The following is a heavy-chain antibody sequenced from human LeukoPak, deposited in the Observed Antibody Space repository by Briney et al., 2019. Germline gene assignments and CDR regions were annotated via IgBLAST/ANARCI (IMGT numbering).Heavy chain of an antibody. CDR2: ISGSGGST. V-gene: IGHV3-23*01. Sequence: GGSLRLSCAASGFTFSSYAMSWVRQAPGKGLERVSAISGSGGSTYYADSVKGRFTISRDNSKNTLYLQMNSLRAEDTAVYYCAKDGELSHSGYWGQGTLVTVSS. CDR1: GFTFSSYA. D-gene: IGHD3-16*02. J-gene: IGHJ4*02. CDR3: AKDGELSHSGY.